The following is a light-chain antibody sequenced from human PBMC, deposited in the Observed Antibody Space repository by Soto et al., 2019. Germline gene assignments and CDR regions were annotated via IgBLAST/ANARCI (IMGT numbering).Light chain of an antibody. CDR1: QSVSSSY. J-gene: IGKJ1*01. Sequence: IVLTQSPGTLSLSPGERATLSCRASQSVSSSYLAWYQRKPGQAPRLLIYGASSRATGIPDRFSGSGSGTDFTLTISRLEPEDFAVYYCQQYGSSPTWTFGQGTKVDIK. CDR2: GAS. V-gene: IGKV3-20*01. CDR3: QQYGSSPTWT.